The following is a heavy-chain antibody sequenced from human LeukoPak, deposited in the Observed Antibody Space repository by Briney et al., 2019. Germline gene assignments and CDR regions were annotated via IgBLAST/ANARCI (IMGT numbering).Heavy chain of an antibody. V-gene: IGHV4-59*08. J-gene: IGHJ4*02. CDR3: ARHRRSSHNFDY. Sequence: SETLSLTCTVSGGSISSYYWSWIRQPPGKGLEWIGYIYYNGSTNYNPSLKSRVTISVDTSKNQFSLKLSSVTAADTAVYCCARHRRSSHNFDYWGQGTLVTVSS. CDR2: IYYNGST. CDR1: GGSISSYY. D-gene: IGHD6-6*01.